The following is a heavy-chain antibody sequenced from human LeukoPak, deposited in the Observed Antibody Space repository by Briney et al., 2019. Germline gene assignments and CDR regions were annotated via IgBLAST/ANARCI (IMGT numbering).Heavy chain of an antibody. V-gene: IGHV3-23*01. J-gene: IGHJ4*02. CDR3: ARPAVDTAMVSRFDY. CDR1: GFTFSSYA. Sequence: GGSLRLSCAASGFTFSSYAMNSVRQAPGKGLEWISVMSGRGGSTDYADSVKGRFIISRDNSKNTLYLQMNSLRAEDTAVYYCARPAVDTAMVSRFDYWGQGTLVTVSS. D-gene: IGHD5-18*01. CDR2: MSGRGGST.